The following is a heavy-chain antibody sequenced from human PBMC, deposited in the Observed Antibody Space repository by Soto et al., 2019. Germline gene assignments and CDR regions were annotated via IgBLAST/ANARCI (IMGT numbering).Heavy chain of an antibody. J-gene: IGHJ6*02. CDR3: AKDRRYGDSLAGYYYYGMDV. CDR1: GFTFSSYG. D-gene: IGHD2-21*01. V-gene: IGHV3-30*18. Sequence: GGSLRLSCAASGFTFSSYGMHWVRQAPGKGLEWVAVISYDGSNKYYADSVKGRFTISRDNSKNTLYLQMKSLRAEDTAVYYCAKDRRYGDSLAGYYYYGMDVWGQGTTVIVSS. CDR2: ISYDGSNK.